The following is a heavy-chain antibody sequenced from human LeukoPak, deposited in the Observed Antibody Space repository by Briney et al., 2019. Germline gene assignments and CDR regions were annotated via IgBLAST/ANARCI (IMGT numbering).Heavy chain of an antibody. J-gene: IGHJ4*02. Sequence: PGGSLRLSCAASGFTFSSYEMNWVRQAPGKGLEWVSYISSSSSYTNYADSVKGRFTISRDNAKNSLYLQMNSLRAEDTAVYYCARDSGRGGGILTGAHFDYWGQGTLVTVSS. V-gene: IGHV3-21*05. CDR1: GFTFSSYE. D-gene: IGHD3-9*01. CDR2: ISSSSSYT. CDR3: ARDSGRGGGILTGAHFDY.